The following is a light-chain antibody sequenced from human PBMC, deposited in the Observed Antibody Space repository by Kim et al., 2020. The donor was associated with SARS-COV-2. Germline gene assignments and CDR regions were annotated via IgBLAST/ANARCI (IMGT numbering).Light chain of an antibody. CDR1: QSISSY. V-gene: IGKV1-39*01. CDR2: AAS. J-gene: IGKJ4*01. Sequence: DIQMTQSPSSLSASVGDRVTITCRASQSISSYLNWYQQKPGKAPKLLIYAASSLQSEVPSRFSGSGSGTDFTLTISSLQPEDFATYYCQQSYSTPFTFGGGTKVDIK. CDR3: QQSYSTPFT.